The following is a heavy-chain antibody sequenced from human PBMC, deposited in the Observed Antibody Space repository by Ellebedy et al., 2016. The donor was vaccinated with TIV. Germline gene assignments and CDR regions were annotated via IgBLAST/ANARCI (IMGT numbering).Heavy chain of an antibody. V-gene: IGHV1-46*01. D-gene: IGHD4-11*01. J-gene: IGHJ4*02. CDR3: ARGLTTKRSRAPGGY. Sequence: AASVKVSCKASGYTFTSYYMHWVRQAPGQGLEWMGIINPSGGSTSYAQKFQGRVTMTRNTYISTAYMELSSLRSEDTAVYYCARGLTTKRSRAPGGYWGQGTLVTVSS. CDR2: INPSGGST. CDR1: GYTFTSYY.